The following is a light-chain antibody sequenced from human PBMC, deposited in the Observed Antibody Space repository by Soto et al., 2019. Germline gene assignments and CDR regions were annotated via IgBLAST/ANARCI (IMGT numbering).Light chain of an antibody. V-gene: IGLV2-14*01. CDR1: SSDVGGYNY. Sequence: QAVVTQPASVSGSPGQSITISCTGTSSDVGGYNYVSWYQQHPGKAPKLMICDVSNRPSGVSNRFSGSKSGNTASLTISGLQAEDEADYYCSSYTSSSTPVVFGGGTQLTVL. J-gene: IGLJ2*01. CDR2: DVS. CDR3: SSYTSSSTPVV.